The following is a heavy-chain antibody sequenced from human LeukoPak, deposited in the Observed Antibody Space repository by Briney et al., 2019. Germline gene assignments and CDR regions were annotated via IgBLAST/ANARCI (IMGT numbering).Heavy chain of an antibody. D-gene: IGHD3-10*01. J-gene: IGHJ5*02. V-gene: IGHV3-33*08. Sequence: GGSLRLSCAASGFTFSSYGMHWVRQAPGKGLEWVAVIWYDGSNKYYADSVKGRFTISRDNSKNTLYLQMNSLRAEDTAVYYCARDGLQRYYGSGSSNWFDPWGQGTLVTVSS. CDR3: ARDGLQRYYGSGSSNWFDP. CDR2: IWYDGSNK. CDR1: GFTFSSYG.